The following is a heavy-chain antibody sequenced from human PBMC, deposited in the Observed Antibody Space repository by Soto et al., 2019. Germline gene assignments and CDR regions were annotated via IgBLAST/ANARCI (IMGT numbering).Heavy chain of an antibody. CDR2: ISSSGSYI. Sequence: EVPLVESGGGLVKPGGSLRLSCAASGFTFSSYSMNWVRQAPGKGLEWVSSISSSGSYIYYADSVKGRFTISRDNAKNSLYLQMNSLRAEDTAVYYCARDQPGYSYGYGLGYWGQGTLVTVSS. D-gene: IGHD5-18*01. CDR1: GFTFSSYS. J-gene: IGHJ4*02. V-gene: IGHV3-21*01. CDR3: ARDQPGYSYGYGLGY.